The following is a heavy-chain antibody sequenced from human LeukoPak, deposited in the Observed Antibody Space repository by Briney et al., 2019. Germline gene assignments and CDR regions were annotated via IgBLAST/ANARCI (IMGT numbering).Heavy chain of an antibody. CDR3: ASERLRFLEWSLTWFSKYNYYYYGMDV. J-gene: IGHJ6*02. V-gene: IGHV1-18*01. Sequence: GASVKVSCKASGYTFTSYGISWVRQAPGQGLEWMGWISAYNGNTNYAQKLQGRVTMTTDTSTSTVYMELSSLRSEDTAVYYCASERLRFLEWSLTWFSKYNYYYYGMDVWGQGTTVTVSS. CDR1: GYTFTSYG. D-gene: IGHD3-3*01. CDR2: ISAYNGNT.